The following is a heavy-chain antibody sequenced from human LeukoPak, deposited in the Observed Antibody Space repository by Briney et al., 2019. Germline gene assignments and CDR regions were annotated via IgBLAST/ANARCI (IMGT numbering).Heavy chain of an antibody. CDR3: ARGYCSGGTCYFDY. D-gene: IGHD2-15*01. V-gene: IGHV3-21*01. Sequence: GGSLRLSCAASGFSFSYYTVNWVRQAPGKGLEWVSSISSTGTFIYYADSVKGRFTISRDNAKCSLFLQMNSLRAEDTAVYYCARGYCSGGTCYFDYWGQGTLVTVSS. J-gene: IGHJ4*02. CDR2: ISSTGTFI. CDR1: GFSFSYYT.